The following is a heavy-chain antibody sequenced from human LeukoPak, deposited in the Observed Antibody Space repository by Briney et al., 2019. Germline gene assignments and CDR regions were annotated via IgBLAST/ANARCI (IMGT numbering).Heavy chain of an antibody. V-gene: IGHV3-30*04. Sequence: PGGSLRLSCAASGFSFSSYAMHWVRQAPGKGLEWVAVISFDGSNEYYADSVKGRFTISRDNSKNTLYLQMNSLRAEDTAVYYCARGRVVVTAQFRAGIDFWGQGTLVTVSS. CDR3: ARGRVVVTAQFRAGIDF. J-gene: IGHJ4*02. CDR1: GFSFSSYA. D-gene: IGHD2-21*02. CDR2: ISFDGSNE.